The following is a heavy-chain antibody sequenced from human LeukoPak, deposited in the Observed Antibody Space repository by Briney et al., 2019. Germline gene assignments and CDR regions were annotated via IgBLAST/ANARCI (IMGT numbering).Heavy chain of an antibody. Sequence: GGSLRLSCAASGFPFSTYSMNWVRQAPGKGVECVSYNSRSTSTIYYADSVKGQFTISRDNAKNSLYLQMNSLRAEDTAVYYCARDLTVSDAFNIWGQGTMVTVSS. J-gene: IGHJ3*02. V-gene: IGHV3-48*04. D-gene: IGHD2-8*01. CDR3: ARDLTVSDAFNI. CDR1: GFPFSTYS. CDR2: NSRSTSTI.